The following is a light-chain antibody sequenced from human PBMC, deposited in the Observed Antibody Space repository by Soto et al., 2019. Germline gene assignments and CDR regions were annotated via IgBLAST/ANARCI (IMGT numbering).Light chain of an antibody. Sequence: EIVMTQSPATLSVSPGERATLSCRASQSVRSNLAWYQQKPGQAPRLLIYGASTRATGIPARFSGSGSGTEFTLTISSLQSEDFAVYYCQQYNNWPGFGQGTRLEIK. CDR3: QQYNNWPG. CDR2: GAS. V-gene: IGKV3-15*01. J-gene: IGKJ5*01. CDR1: QSVRSN.